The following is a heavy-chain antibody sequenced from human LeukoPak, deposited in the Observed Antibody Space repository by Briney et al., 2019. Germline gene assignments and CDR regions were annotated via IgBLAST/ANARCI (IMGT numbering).Heavy chain of an antibody. D-gene: IGHD1-26*01. V-gene: IGHV3-9*01. CDR1: GFTFSSYA. CDR3: ANGVGATTT. Sequence: GGSLRLSCAASGFTFSSYAMHWVRQAPGKGLEWVSGINWNSITIGYSDSVKGRFTISRDNAKNSLYLQMNSLRAEDTAVYYCANGVGATTTWGQGTLVTVSS. J-gene: IGHJ4*02. CDR2: INWNSITI.